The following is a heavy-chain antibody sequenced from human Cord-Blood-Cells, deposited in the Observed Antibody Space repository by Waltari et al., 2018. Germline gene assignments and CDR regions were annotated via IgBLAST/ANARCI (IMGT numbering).Heavy chain of an antibody. Sequence: QVQLQESGPGLVKPSAHLPPTCAVSGYSFSSGYYWGRLRQTPGKGLELIGSIYHRGSTYYNPSLKSRVTISVDTSKNQFSLKLSSVTAADTAVYYCARETGWGLGLGRYFDYWGQGTLVTVSS. CDR3: ARETGWGLGLGRYFDY. J-gene: IGHJ4*02. D-gene: IGHD7-27*01. CDR1: GYSFSSGYY. CDR2: IYHRGST. V-gene: IGHV4-38-2*02.